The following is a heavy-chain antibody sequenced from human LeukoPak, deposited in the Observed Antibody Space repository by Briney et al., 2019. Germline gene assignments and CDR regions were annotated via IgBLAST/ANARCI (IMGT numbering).Heavy chain of an antibody. CDR1: GYTFTSYG. J-gene: IGHJ4*02. V-gene: IGHV1-18*01. Sequence: ASVKVSCKASGYTFTSYGISWVRQAPGQGLEWMGWINAYNGNTKYTQKLQGRVTMTTDTSTSTAYMELRSLRSGDTAVYYCAMDGFGYSSNWGQGTLVTVSS. CDR3: AMDGFGYSSN. D-gene: IGHD6-13*01. CDR2: INAYNGNT.